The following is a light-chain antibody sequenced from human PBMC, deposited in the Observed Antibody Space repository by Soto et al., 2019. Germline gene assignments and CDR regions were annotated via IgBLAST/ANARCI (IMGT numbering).Light chain of an antibody. CDR3: QQLTNVRFT. CDR1: QGINKF. CDR2: GAS. Sequence: IQLTQSPSSLSASVGDRVTITCRASQGINKFLAWDQQRPGKAPQLLVYGASTLQTGVPSRFSGSGSGTDFTLTISSLQPEDFANYYCQQLTNVRFTFGQGTKLDIK. J-gene: IGKJ2*01. V-gene: IGKV1-9*01.